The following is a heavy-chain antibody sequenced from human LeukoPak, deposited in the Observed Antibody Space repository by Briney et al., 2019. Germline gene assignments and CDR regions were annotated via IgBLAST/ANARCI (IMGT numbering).Heavy chain of an antibody. J-gene: IGHJ3*02. V-gene: IGHV4-31*03. CDR3: ARVPPEASYYYDSNDAFDI. CDR1: GGSISSGGYY. D-gene: IGHD3-22*01. CDR2: IYYSGST. Sequence: SETLSLTCTVSGGSISSGGYYWSWIRQHPGKGLEWIGYIYYSGSTYYNPSLKSRVTISVDTSKNQFSLKLSSVTAADTAVYYCARVPPEASYYYDSNDAFDIWGQGTMVTVSS.